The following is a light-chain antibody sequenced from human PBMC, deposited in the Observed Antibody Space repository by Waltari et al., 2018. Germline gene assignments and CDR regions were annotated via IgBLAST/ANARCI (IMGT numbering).Light chain of an antibody. CDR1: QSVSSSY. V-gene: IGKV3-20*01. J-gene: IGKJ1*01. CDR2: GAS. Sequence: EIVLTQSPGTLSLSPGERATLSCRASQSVSSSYLAWYQQKPGQAPRLLIYGASSRATCSPDRFSSSGSVTDFTLTISRLEPEDFAVYYCQQYGSSPTWTFGQGTKVEIK. CDR3: QQYGSSPTWT.